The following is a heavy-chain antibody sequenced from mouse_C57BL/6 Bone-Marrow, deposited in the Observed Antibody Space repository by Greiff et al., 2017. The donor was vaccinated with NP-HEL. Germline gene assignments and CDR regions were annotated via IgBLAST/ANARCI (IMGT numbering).Heavy chain of an antibody. CDR3: AREGLTGYAMDY. D-gene: IGHD4-1*01. V-gene: IGHV5-12*01. CDR1: GFTFSDYY. Sequence: EVKLVESGGGLVQPGGSLKLSCAASGFTFSDYYMYWVRQTPEKRLEWVAYISNGGGSTYYPDTVKGRFTISRDNAKNTLYLQMSRLKSEDTAMYYCAREGLTGYAMDYWGQGTSVTVSS. J-gene: IGHJ4*01. CDR2: ISNGGGST.